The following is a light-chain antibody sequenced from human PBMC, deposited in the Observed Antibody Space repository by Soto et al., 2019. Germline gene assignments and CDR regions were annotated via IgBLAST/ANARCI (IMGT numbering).Light chain of an antibody. J-gene: IGLJ3*02. V-gene: IGLV2-8*01. Sequence: QSALTQPPSASGSPGQSVTISCTGTSSAIGAYNYVSWYQQHPGKAPKLMIHEVSKRPSGVPDRFSGSKSGNTASLTVSGLQAEDEADYYCSSFAGSNDRWVFGGGTKLTV. CDR2: EVS. CDR3: SSFAGSNDRWV. CDR1: SSAIGAYNY.